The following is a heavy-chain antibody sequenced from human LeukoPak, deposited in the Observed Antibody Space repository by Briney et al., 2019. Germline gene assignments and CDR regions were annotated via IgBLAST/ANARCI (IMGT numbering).Heavy chain of an antibody. CDR1: GGSISSYY. D-gene: IGHD6-6*01. V-gene: IGHV4-59*01. J-gene: IGHJ5*02. CDR2: IYYSGST. Sequence: SETLSLTCTVSGGSISSYYWSWIRQPPGKGLEWIGYIYYSGSTNYNPSLKSRVTISVDTSKNQFSLKLSSVTAADTAVYYCARTIAARSWWFDPWGQGTLVTVSS. CDR3: ARTIAARSWWFDP.